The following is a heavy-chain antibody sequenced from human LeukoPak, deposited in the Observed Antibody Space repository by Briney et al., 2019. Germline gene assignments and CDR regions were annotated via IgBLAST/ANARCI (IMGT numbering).Heavy chain of an antibody. J-gene: IGHJ4*02. D-gene: IGHD3-22*01. CDR1: GFSLSTSGMC. CDR2: IDWDDDK. CDR3: ARIRCYYDSSGYYTLDYFDY. Sequence: ESGPALVKPTQTLTLTCTFSGFSLSTSGMCVSWIRQPPGKALEWLALIDWDDDKYYSTSLKARLIISKDTSKNQVVLTMTNMDPVDTATYYCARIRCYYDSSGYYTLDYFDYWGQGTLVTVSS. V-gene: IGHV2-70*01.